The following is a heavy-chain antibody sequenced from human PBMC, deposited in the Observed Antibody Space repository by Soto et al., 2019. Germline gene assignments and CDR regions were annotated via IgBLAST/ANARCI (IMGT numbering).Heavy chain of an antibody. CDR2: MSGSGDST. CDR3: ARDRGWFDP. Sequence: EVQVLESGGGLVQPGGSLRLSCAASGFTFSSYAMTWVRQAPGKGLEWVSGMSGSGDSTYYADSVKGRFTISRDNSKNTVYLQMNSLRADVTALYYCARDRGWFDPWGQGTLVTVSS. CDR1: GFTFSSYA. J-gene: IGHJ5*02. V-gene: IGHV3-23*01.